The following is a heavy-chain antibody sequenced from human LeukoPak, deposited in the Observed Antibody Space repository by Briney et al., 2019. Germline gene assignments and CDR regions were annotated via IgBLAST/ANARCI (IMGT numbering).Heavy chain of an antibody. V-gene: IGHV3-9*01. Sequence: PGGSLRLSCAASGFTFDDYAMHWVRQAPGKGLEWVSGISWNSGSTVYADSVKGRFTISRDNAKNTLYLQMNSLRAEDTAVYYCARGLLWFGELCDWGQGTLVTVSS. CDR3: ARGLLWFGELCD. CDR1: GFTFDDYA. J-gene: IGHJ4*02. D-gene: IGHD3-10*01. CDR2: ISWNSGST.